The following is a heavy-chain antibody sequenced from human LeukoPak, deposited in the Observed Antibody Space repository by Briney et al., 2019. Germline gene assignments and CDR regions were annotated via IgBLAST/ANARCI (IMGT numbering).Heavy chain of an antibody. Sequence: GASLKLSCRASGYTFTDYCIHWVRQAPGQGLEWMGWVHPNSGGTKYAQKFQGRVTMTRDTSTSTVYMELSSLRSDDTAVFYCARHAYYILTGSYPGDYWGQGTLVTVSS. J-gene: IGHJ4*02. CDR2: VHPNSGGT. CDR1: GYTFTDYC. CDR3: ARHAYYILTGSYPGDY. V-gene: IGHV1-2*02. D-gene: IGHD3-9*01.